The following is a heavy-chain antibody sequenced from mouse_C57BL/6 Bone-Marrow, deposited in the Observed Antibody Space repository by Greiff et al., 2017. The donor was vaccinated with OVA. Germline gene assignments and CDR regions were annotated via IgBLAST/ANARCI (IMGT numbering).Heavy chain of an antibody. CDR2: INYDGSST. Sequence: EVQLVESEGGLVQPGSSMKLSCTASGFTFSDYYMAWVSQVPEKGLEWVANINYDGSSTYYLDSLKSRFIFSRDNTKISLVMQVGCLMYEYTTTYYCARDGSLDFWGKGTTLTVSS. V-gene: IGHV5-16*01. J-gene: IGHJ2*01. D-gene: IGHD1-1*01. CDR1: GFTFSDYY. CDR3: ARDGSLDF.